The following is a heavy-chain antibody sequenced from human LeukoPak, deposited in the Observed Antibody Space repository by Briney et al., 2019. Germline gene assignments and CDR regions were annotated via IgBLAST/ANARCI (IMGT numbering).Heavy chain of an antibody. CDR2: ISYDGSNK. Sequence: PGGPLRLSCAASGFTFSSYAMHWVRQAPGKGLEWVAVISYDGSNKYYADSVKGRFTISRDNSKNTLYLQMNSLRAEDTAVYYCARDPRYYYGSGSYYRGAFDIWGQGTMVTVSS. D-gene: IGHD3-10*01. J-gene: IGHJ3*02. V-gene: IGHV3-30-3*01. CDR3: ARDPRYYYGSGSYYRGAFDI. CDR1: GFTFSSYA.